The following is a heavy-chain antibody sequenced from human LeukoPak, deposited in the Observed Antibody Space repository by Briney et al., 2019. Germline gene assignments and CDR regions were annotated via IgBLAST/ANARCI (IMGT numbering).Heavy chain of an antibody. D-gene: IGHD3-22*01. Sequence: PGGSLRLSCAASGFTFSSYSMNWVRQAPGKGLEWVSSISSSSSYIYYADSVKGRFTISRDNAKNSLYLQMNSLRAEDTAVYYCAKVRPSPYYYDTPGELDYWGQGTLVTVSS. J-gene: IGHJ4*02. CDR3: AKVRPSPYYYDTPGELDY. CDR1: GFTFSSYS. V-gene: IGHV3-21*01. CDR2: ISSSSSYI.